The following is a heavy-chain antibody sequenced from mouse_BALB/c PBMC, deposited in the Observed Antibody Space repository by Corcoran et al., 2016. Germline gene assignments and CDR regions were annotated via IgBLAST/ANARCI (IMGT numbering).Heavy chain of an antibody. Sequence: EVQLQQSGAELVKPGASVKLSCTASGFNIKDTYMHWVKQRPEQGLEWIGRIDPANGNTKYDPKFQGKATITADTSSNTAYLQLSSLTSEDTAVYYWASYYNYAMDYWGQGTSVTVSS. CDR3: ASYYNYAMDY. CDR2: IDPANGNT. V-gene: IGHV14-3*02. D-gene: IGHD2-12*01. CDR1: GFNIKDTY. J-gene: IGHJ4*01.